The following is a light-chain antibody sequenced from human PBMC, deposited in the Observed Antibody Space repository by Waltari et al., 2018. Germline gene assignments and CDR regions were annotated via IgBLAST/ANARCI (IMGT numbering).Light chain of an antibody. J-gene: IGKJ2*01. CDR1: QCVSTN. CDR2: GAS. V-gene: IGKV3-15*01. CDR3: QQYNNWPPYI. Sequence: ETVMTQSPSTLSLSPGDRATLSCRASQCVSTNLAWYQKKPGQAPRLLIYGASIRATGIPARFSGRGAGTEFTLTISSLQSEDFAVYYCQQYNNWPPYIFGQGSQLEI.